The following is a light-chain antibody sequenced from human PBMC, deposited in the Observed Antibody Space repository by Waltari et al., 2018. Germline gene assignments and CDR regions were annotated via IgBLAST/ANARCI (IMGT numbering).Light chain of an antibody. CDR2: EVS. CDR1: SSDVGGYNY. V-gene: IGLV2-14*03. J-gene: IGLJ3*02. CDR3: SSFTSSSTWV. Sequence: QSALTQPASVSGSPGQSITISCPGTSSDVGGYNYVSWFQQHPGKAPKLMIYEVSNRPSGVSNRFSGSKSGNTASLTISGLQAEDEAAYYCSSFTSSSTWVFGGGSKLTVL.